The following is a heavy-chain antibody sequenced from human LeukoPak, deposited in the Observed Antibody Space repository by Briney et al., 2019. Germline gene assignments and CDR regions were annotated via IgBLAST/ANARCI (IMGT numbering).Heavy chain of an antibody. CDR2: ISYDGSNK. CDR3: ARDGDYLMALDY. Sequence: GGSLRLSCAATGFTFSSYAMHWVREAPGKGLEWVAVISYDGSNKYYADSVKGRFTISRDNSKNTLYLQMNSLRAEDTAVYYCARDGDYLMALDYWGQGTLVTVSA. J-gene: IGHJ4*02. CDR1: GFTFSSYA. V-gene: IGHV3-30*04. D-gene: IGHD4-11*01.